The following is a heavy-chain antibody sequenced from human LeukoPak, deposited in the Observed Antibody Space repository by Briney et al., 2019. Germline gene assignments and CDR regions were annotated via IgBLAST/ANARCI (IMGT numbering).Heavy chain of an antibody. CDR3: ARDRSTHDY. V-gene: IGHV1-18*01. CDR1: GYTFSNYG. J-gene: IGHJ4*02. CDR2: ISAYNGNT. Sequence: ASVKVSCKASGYTFSNYGISWVRQAPGQGLEWMGWISAYNGNTDYAQNFQDRVTMSTDTSTSTVYMDLRSLRFDDTAVYYCARDRSTHDYWRQGTLVTDSS.